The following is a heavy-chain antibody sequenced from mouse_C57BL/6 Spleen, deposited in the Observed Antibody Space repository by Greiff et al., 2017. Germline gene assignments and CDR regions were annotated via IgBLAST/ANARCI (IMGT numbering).Heavy chain of an antibody. D-gene: IGHD2-5*01. CDR2: IDYDGSST. V-gene: IGHV5-16*01. CDR1: GFTFSDYY. Sequence: EVKLVESEGGLVQPGSSMKLSCTASGFTFSDYYMAWVRQVPEKGLEWVANIDYDGSSTYYLDSLKSRFIISRDNAKNILYLQMSSLKSEDTATYYCARAGDRYSNYRGWFAYWGQGTLVTVSA. J-gene: IGHJ3*01. CDR3: ARAGDRYSNYRGWFAY.